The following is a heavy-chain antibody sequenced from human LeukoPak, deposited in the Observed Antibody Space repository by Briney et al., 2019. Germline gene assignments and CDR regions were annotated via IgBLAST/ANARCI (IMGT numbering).Heavy chain of an antibody. CDR3: ARGYGGNSGVPYDY. V-gene: IGHV1-2*02. D-gene: IGHD4-23*01. CDR2: IDPNSGGT. Sequence: ASVKVSCKASGYTFTGYYMHWVRQAPGQGLEWMGWIDPNSGGTNYAQKFQGRVTMTRDTSISTAYMELSRLRSDDTAVYYCARGYGGNSGVPYDYWGQGTLVTVSS. J-gene: IGHJ4*02. CDR1: GYTFTGYY.